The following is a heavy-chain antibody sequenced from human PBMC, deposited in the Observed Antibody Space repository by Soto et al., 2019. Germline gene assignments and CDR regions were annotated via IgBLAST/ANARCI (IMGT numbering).Heavy chain of an antibody. CDR2: ISAYNGNT. V-gene: IGHV1-18*01. Sequence: ASVKVSCKASGYTFSSYAFSWVRQAPGQGLEWMGWISAYNGNTNYAQKFQGRVTMTTGTSTSTAYMDLRSLRSDDTAVYYCASCTGASCHEGASDIWGQGTMVTVSS. CDR3: ASCTGASCHEGASDI. CDR1: GYTFSSYA. J-gene: IGHJ3*02. D-gene: IGHD2-15*01.